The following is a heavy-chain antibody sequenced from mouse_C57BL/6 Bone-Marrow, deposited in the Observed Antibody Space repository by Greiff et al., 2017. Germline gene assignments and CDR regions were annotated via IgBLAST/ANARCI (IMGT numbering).Heavy chain of an antibody. CDR3: ARDDYDEWFAY. V-gene: IGHV1-7*01. Sequence: VQLQQSGAELAIPGASVKLSCKASGYTFTSYWMHWVNQRPGQGLEWIGYINPSSGYTKYNQKFKDKATLTADKSSSTAYMQLSSLTYEDSAVYYCARDDYDEWFAYWGTGTTVTVSS. CDR1: GYTFTSYW. D-gene: IGHD2-4*01. J-gene: IGHJ1*03. CDR2: INPSSGYT.